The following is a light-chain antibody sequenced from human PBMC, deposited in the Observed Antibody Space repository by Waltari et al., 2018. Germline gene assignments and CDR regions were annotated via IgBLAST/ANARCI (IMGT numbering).Light chain of an antibody. Sequence: SSGLTQDPAVSVALGQTIRITCRGDSLRTFYASWDQVKTGQAPVLVMFGKEKRPSGVPDRISGESSETTSSLIITGAQAEDEADYYCSSRNGRASQVVFAGGTKVTVL. CDR3: SSRNGRASQVV. CDR1: SLRTFY. V-gene: IGLV3-19*01. CDR2: GKE. J-gene: IGLJ2*01.